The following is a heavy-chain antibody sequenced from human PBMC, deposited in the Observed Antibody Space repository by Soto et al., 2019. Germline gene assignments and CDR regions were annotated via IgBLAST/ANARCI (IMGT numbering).Heavy chain of an antibody. CDR1: GDTFSSYA. D-gene: IGHD3-3*01. CDR2: IIPIFGTA. V-gene: IGHV1-69*13. Sequence: SVKVSCKASGDTFSSYAISWVRQAPGQGLEWMGGIIPIFGTANYAQKFQGRVTITADESTSTAYMELSSLRSEDTAVYYCARVPGIFGVNRDAFDIWGQGTMVTVSS. CDR3: ARVPGIFGVNRDAFDI. J-gene: IGHJ3*02.